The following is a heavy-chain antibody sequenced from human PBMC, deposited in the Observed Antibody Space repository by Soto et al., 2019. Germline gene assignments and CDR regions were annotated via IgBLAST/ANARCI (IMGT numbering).Heavy chain of an antibody. V-gene: IGHV3-30-3*01. CDR2: ISYDGSNK. CDR1: GFTFSSYA. J-gene: IGHJ6*02. Sequence: QVQLVESGGGVVQPGRSLRLSCAASGFTFSSYAMHWVRQATGKGLEWVAVISYDGSNKYYADSVKGRFTISRDNSKNTLYLQMNSLRAEDTAVYYCARDGPDVDTAMVTNYYGMDVWGQGTTVTVSS. CDR3: ARDGPDVDTAMVTNYYGMDV. D-gene: IGHD5-18*01.